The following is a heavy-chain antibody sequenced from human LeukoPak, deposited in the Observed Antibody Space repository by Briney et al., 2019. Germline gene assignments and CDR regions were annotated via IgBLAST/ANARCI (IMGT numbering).Heavy chain of an antibody. V-gene: IGHV3-15*07. J-gene: IGHJ4*02. Sequence: GGSLRLSCATSGFTFSNAWMNWVRQAPGKGLEWVGRIRSNSDGGTIDYAAPVKGRFTLSRDDSKNTLYLQMNSLKTEDTAVYYCTTGLKNYVDYWGQGTLVTVSS. CDR1: GFTFSNAW. CDR2: IRSNSDGGTI. CDR3: TTGLKNYVDY.